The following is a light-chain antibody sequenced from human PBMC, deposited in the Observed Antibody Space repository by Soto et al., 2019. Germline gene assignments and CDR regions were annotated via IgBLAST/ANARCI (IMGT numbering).Light chain of an antibody. V-gene: IGKV3-11*01. CDR1: QSVSSY. CDR3: QQRSNWPSIT. Sequence: EILFTQSPATLSFSPGEKATPSCRASQSVSSYLAWYQQKPGQAPRLLIYDASNRATGIPARFSGSGSGTDFTLTISSLEPEDFTVYYCQQRSNWPSITFGQGTRLEIK. CDR2: DAS. J-gene: IGKJ5*01.